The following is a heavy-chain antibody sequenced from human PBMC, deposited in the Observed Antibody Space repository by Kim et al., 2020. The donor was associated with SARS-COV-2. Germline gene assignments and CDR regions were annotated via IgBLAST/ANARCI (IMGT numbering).Heavy chain of an antibody. Sequence: GGSLRLSCAASGFTFSNYSMKWVRQAPGKGLEWVSSISNNSVYVHYADSVNGRFTVSRDNAKNSLFLQMNSLRAEDTAVYYCASPKGITIIRGHGMDVWGQGTTLTVSS. CDR2: ISNNSVYV. J-gene: IGHJ6*02. CDR1: GFTFSNYS. V-gene: IGHV3-21*01. CDR3: ASPKGITIIRGHGMDV. D-gene: IGHD3-10*01.